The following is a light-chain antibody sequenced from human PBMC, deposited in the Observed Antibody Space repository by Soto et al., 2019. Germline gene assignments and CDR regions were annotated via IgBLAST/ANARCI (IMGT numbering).Light chain of an antibody. Sequence: DIPLTQSPSTLSASVGDRVTITCRASQSVRTWLAWFQQKPGKAPKLLVYKASTVESGVPSRFSGSGSGTVFTLTISSLQPDDFATYYCQQYNNYSTFGQGTKVEIK. V-gene: IGKV1-5*03. CDR3: QQYNNYST. J-gene: IGKJ1*01. CDR1: QSVRTW. CDR2: KAS.